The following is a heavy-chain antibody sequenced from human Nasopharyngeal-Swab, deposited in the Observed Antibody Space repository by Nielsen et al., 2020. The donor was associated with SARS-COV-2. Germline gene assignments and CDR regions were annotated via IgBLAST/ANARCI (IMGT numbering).Heavy chain of an antibody. CDR3: ARDSAPYSGSYYMSAAEYFQH. CDR1: GFTFSDHS. CDR2: ISGSGSTL. Sequence: GESLKISCAASGFTFSDHSMIWVRQAPGQGLEWVSYISGSGSTLYYADSVKGRITVSRDNAKNSLYLQMNSLRAEDTAVYYCARDSAPYSGSYYMSAAEYFQHWGQGTLVTVSS. D-gene: IGHD1-26*01. J-gene: IGHJ1*01. V-gene: IGHV3-48*01.